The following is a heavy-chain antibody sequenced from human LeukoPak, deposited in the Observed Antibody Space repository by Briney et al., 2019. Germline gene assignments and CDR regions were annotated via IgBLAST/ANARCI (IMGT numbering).Heavy chain of an antibody. J-gene: IGHJ4*02. D-gene: IGHD3-3*01. CDR3: ATDRGWRTSGYYLYYFEY. Sequence: GGSLRLSCAASGFIFTNYFMGWVRQAPGKGLEWVASIKHDGSEKYYVDSVRGRFTISRDNTMNSLYLQMSSLRAEDTAVYYCATDRGWRTSGYYLYYFEYWGQGTLVTYSS. CDR1: GFIFTNYF. CDR2: IKHDGSEK. V-gene: IGHV3-7*01.